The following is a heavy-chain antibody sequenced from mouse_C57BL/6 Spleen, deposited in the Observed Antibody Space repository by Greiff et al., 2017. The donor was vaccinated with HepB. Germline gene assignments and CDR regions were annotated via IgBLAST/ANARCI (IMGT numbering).Heavy chain of an antibody. CDR1: GYTFTSYW. CDR3: ARPYYGSSYWYFDF. Sequence: QVQLQQPGAELVMPGASVKLSCKASGYTFTSYWMHWVKQRPGQGLEWIGEIDPSDSYTNYNQKFKGKSTLTVDKSSSTAYMQLSSLTSEDSAVYYCARPYYGSSYWYFDFWGTGTTVTVSS. D-gene: IGHD1-1*01. CDR2: IDPSDSYT. J-gene: IGHJ1*03. V-gene: IGHV1-69*01.